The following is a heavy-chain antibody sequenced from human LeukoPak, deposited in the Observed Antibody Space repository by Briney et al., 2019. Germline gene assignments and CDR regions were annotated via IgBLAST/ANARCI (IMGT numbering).Heavy chain of an antibody. CDR1: GYTFTGYY. J-gene: IGHJ4*02. D-gene: IGHD6-19*01. V-gene: IGHV1-2*06. CDR3: ARVPEQGSGWYFDY. Sequence: ASVKVSCKASGYTFTGYYVHWVRQAPGQGLEWSGRINPNSGGTNYAQKFQGRVTMTRDTSISTAYMELSRLRSDDTAVYYCARVPEQGSGWYFDYWGQGTLVTVSS. CDR2: INPNSGGT.